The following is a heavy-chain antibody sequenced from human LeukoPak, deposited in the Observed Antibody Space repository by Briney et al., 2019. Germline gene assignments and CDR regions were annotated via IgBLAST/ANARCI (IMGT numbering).Heavy chain of an antibody. CDR3: ARINWGFRTPQYYFDY. J-gene: IGHJ4*02. D-gene: IGHD7-27*01. V-gene: IGHV2-70*11. CDR1: GFSLSTSGMC. Sequence: SGPALVKPTQTLTLTCTFSGFSLSTSGMCVSWIRQPPGKALEWLARIDWDDDKYYSTSLKTRLTISKDTSKNQVVLTMTNMDPVDTATYCCARINWGFRTPQYYFDYWGQGTLVTVFS. CDR2: IDWDDDK.